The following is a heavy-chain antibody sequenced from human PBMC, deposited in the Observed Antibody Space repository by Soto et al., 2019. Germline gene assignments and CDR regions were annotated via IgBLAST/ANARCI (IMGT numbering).Heavy chain of an antibody. Sequence: AVKVSCKASGGTYSSYTISWVRQAPGQGLEWMGRIIPILGIANYAQKFQGRVTITADKSTSTAYMELSSLRSEDTAVYYCARFRSGYDHDIWGQGTMVTVSS. CDR1: GGTYSSYT. J-gene: IGHJ3*02. CDR2: IIPILGIA. V-gene: IGHV1-69*02. D-gene: IGHD5-12*01. CDR3: ARFRSGYDHDI.